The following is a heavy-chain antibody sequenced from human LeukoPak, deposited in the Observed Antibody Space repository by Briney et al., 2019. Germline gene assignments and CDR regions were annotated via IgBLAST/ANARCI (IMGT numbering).Heavy chain of an antibody. D-gene: IGHD2-2*01. J-gene: IGHJ4*02. V-gene: IGHV1-8*02. Sequence: GASVKVSCKASGYTFTSYGIIWVRQAPGQGLEWMGWMSPVSGIGGSAQRFQGRVTLTRDTSISTAYMEVSSLRSDDTAFYYCARAPMGTAALYWGQGTLVTVSS. CDR1: GYTFTSYG. CDR3: ARAPMGTAALY. CDR2: MSPVSGIG.